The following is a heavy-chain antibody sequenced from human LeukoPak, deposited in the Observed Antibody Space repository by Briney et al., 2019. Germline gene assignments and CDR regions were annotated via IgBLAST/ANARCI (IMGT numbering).Heavy chain of an antibody. CDR2: IYTGGST. CDR3: ARGGSYASFGFDY. V-gene: IGHV3-53*01. D-gene: IGHD1-26*01. Sequence: PGGSLRLSCAASGFTVSSTSMSWVRQAPGKELEWVSLIYTGGSTYYADSVRGRFTISRDNSKNTLYLQMNSLRAEDTAVYYCARGGSYASFGFDYWGQGTLVTVSS. J-gene: IGHJ4*02. CDR1: GFTVSSTS.